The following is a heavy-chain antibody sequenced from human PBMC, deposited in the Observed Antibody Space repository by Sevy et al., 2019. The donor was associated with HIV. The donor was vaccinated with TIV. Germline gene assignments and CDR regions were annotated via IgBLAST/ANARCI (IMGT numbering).Heavy chain of an antibody. V-gene: IGHV3-30*18. J-gene: IGHJ6*02. Sequence: GGSLRLSCAASGFTFSSYGMHWVRQAPGKGLEWVAVISYDGSNKYYADSVKGRFTISRDNSKNTLYLQMNSLRAEDTAGYYCAKAKTYYYDSSGSYGMDVWGQGTTVTVSS. CDR2: ISYDGSNK. D-gene: IGHD3-22*01. CDR1: GFTFSSYG. CDR3: AKAKTYYYDSSGSYGMDV.